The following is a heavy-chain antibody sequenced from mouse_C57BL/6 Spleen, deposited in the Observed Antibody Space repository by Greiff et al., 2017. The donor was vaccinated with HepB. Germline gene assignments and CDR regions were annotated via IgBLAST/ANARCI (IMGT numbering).Heavy chain of an antibody. Sequence: VQLQQPGAELVMPGASVKLSCKASGYTFTSYWMHWVKQRPGQGLEWIGEIDPSDSYTNYNQKFKGKSTLTVDKSSSTAYMQLSSLTSEDSAVYYCARKGIYDGYYWYFDVWGTGTTVTVSS. J-gene: IGHJ1*03. CDR1: GYTFTSYW. V-gene: IGHV1-69*01. D-gene: IGHD2-3*01. CDR2: IDPSDSYT. CDR3: ARKGIYDGYYWYFDV.